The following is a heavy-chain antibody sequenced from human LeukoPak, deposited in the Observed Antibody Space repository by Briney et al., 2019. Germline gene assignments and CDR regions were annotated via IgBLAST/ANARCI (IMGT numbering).Heavy chain of an antibody. D-gene: IGHD2-21*02. CDR2: IYYSGNT. J-gene: IGHJ1*01. CDR3: ARVSEEYCGGDCYSVTEYFQH. CDR1: GVSISSTSNQ. Sequence: SETLSLTCTVSGVSISSTSNQWGWIRQPPGKGLEWIGSIYYSGNTHYNPSLKSRVTISVDTSKNQFSLRLKSVTAADTAVYYCARVSEEYCGGDCYSVTEYFQHWGQGTLVTVSS. V-gene: IGHV4-39*07.